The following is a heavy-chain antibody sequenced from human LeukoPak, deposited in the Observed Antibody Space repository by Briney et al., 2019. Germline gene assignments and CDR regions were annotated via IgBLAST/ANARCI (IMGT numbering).Heavy chain of an antibody. V-gene: IGHV4-30-4*01. CDR1: GGSISSGDYY. Sequence: PSETLSLTCSVSGGSISSGDYYWSWIRQSPEKGLEWIGLIYYSGSVFYNPSLKRRLAISVDSSVNQFSLTLTSVTAADTAVYYCARGGRFCAAGSCYTNWFAPWGQGTLVTVSS. CDR3: ARGGRFCAAGSCYTNWFAP. CDR2: IYYSGSV. J-gene: IGHJ5*02. D-gene: IGHD2-15*01.